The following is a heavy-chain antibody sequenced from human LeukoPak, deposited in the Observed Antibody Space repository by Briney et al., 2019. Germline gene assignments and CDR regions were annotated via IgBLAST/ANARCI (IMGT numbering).Heavy chain of an antibody. D-gene: IGHD1-14*01. CDR3: VRVPPGTTIYAY. V-gene: IGHV1-8*01. Sequence: ASVTVSCTASGYTFTSYDINWVRQATGQGLEWVGWMNPNNSDIGYAQKFQGRVTMTRNTSIGTAYMELSSLRSEDTAIYYCVRVPPGTTIYAYWGQGTLVTVSS. CDR2: MNPNNSDI. J-gene: IGHJ4*02. CDR1: GYTFTSYD.